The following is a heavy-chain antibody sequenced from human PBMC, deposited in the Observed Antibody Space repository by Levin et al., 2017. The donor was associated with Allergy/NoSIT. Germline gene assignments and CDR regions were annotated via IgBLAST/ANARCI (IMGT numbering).Heavy chain of an antibody. CDR3: AKDGGLEGRRIAVAGTLDY. Sequence: GESLKISCAASGFTFSSYGMHWVRQAPGKGLEWVAVISYDGSNKYYADSVKGRFTISRDNSKNTLYLQMNSLRAEDTAVYYCAKDGGLEGRRIAVAGTLDYWGQGTLVTVSS. V-gene: IGHV3-30*18. CDR2: ISYDGSNK. J-gene: IGHJ4*02. D-gene: IGHD6-19*01. CDR1: GFTFSSYG.